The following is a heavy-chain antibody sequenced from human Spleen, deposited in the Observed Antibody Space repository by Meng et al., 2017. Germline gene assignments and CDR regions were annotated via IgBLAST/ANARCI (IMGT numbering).Heavy chain of an antibody. CDR1: GGSISSGGYY. CDR2: IYYSGST. V-gene: IGHV4-31*03. D-gene: IGHD3-22*01. Sequence: QGQVPERGPVLVTLSQTRSLTCPCSGGSISSGGYYWSLIPQRPGKGLVWIGYIYYSGSTSYNPSLKSRVTISGDTSKNQFSLRLSSVTAADTAVYYCAREISDSSGYYYYFDYWGQGTLVTVSS. CDR3: AREISDSSGYYYYFDY. J-gene: IGHJ4*02.